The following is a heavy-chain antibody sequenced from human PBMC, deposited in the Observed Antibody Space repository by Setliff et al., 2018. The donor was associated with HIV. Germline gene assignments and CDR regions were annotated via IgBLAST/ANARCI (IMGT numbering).Heavy chain of an antibody. CDR2: IKSKTDGETE. D-gene: IGHD3-10*01. CDR1: GFTFTNGW. V-gene: IGHV3-15*01. CDR3: PTAVAQNWYGSGNENY. J-gene: IGHJ4*02. Sequence: PGGSLRLSCAASGFTFTNGWMSWVRQAPGKGLEWVGRIKSKTDGETEDYAAPVKGRFTISRDDSRSTRYLQMNSLLTEDTALYYCPTAVAQNWYGSGNENYWGQGTLVTVSS.